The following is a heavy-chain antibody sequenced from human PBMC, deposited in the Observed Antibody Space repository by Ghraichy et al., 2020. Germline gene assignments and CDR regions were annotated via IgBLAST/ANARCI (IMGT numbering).Heavy chain of an antibody. CDR2: MNEDGTIT. CDR1: GFTFRNFW. D-gene: IGHD1-26*01. J-gene: IGHJ5*02. CDR3: ASDLSGRSGS. V-gene: IGHV3-74*01. Sequence: GGSLRLSCAASGFTFRNFWMHWVRQVPGKGLVWVSRMNEDGTITTYADSVKGQFTISRDNAKNTLYLQMNSLRVDDSAVYYCASDLSGRSGSWGQGTLVTVSS.